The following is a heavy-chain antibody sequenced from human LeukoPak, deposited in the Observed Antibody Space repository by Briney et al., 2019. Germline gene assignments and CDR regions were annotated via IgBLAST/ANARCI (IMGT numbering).Heavy chain of an antibody. CDR1: GYTFTSYA. CDR3: ARGSGTQLSYCGGDCYAFDI. D-gene: IGHD2-21*02. Sequence: SVKVSCKASGYTFTSYAIHWVRQAPGQGLGWMGWITPSGGTNYPQKFQGRVAITWDTSITTAYMDLSRLTSDDTAVYYCARGSGTQLSYCGGDCYAFDIWGQGTMVTVSS. V-gene: IGHV1-2*02. J-gene: IGHJ3*02. CDR2: ITPSGGT.